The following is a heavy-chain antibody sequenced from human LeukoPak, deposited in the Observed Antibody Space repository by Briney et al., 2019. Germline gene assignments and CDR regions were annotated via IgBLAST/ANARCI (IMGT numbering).Heavy chain of an antibody. CDR3: ANSRGAVAGAPDY. CDR1: GFTFSSYA. CDR2: ISNTGGTT. Sequence: GGSLRLSCAASGFTFSSYAMSWVRQAPGKGLEWVSAISNTGGTTYYADSVKGRFTISRDNSKNALYLQMNSLRAEDTAVYYCANSRGAVAGAPDYWGQGTLVTVSS. J-gene: IGHJ4*02. V-gene: IGHV3-23*01. D-gene: IGHD6-19*01.